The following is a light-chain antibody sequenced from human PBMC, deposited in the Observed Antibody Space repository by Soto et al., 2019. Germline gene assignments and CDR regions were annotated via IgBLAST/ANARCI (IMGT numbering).Light chain of an antibody. J-gene: IGLJ2*01. Sequence: QSALTQPRSVSGSPGQSVTISCTGTSSDVGRYEYVSWYQQHPGKAPKLMIYDVTKRPSGVPDRFSGSKCGNTASLTISGLQAEDEADYYCCSYAGGYTHVVFGGGTKLTVL. CDR1: SSDVGRYEY. V-gene: IGLV2-11*01. CDR2: DVT. CDR3: CSYAGGYTHVV.